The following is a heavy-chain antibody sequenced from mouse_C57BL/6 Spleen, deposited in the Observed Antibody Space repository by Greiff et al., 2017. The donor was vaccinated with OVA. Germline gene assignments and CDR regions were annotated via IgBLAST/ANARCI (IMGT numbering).Heavy chain of an antibody. D-gene: IGHD2-4*01. CDR3: AREGLRRWFAY. CDR2: IDPSDSYT. J-gene: IGHJ3*01. CDR1: GYTFTSYW. Sequence: VKLQQPGAELVKPGASVKLSCKASGYTFTSYWMQWVKQRPGQGLEWIGEIDPSDSYTNYNQKFKGKATLTVDTSSSTAYMQLSSLRSEDSAVYYCAREGLRRWFAYWGQGTLVTVSA. V-gene: IGHV1-50*01.